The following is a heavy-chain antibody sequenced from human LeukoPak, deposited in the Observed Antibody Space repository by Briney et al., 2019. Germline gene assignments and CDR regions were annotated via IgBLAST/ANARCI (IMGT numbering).Heavy chain of an antibody. V-gene: IGHV4-59*08. CDR1: GVSMRSYW. CDR2: IYYTGST. J-gene: IGHJ6*02. CDR3: ARHLSQYSSAYSFYYGMDV. Sequence: SETLVITCTVSGVSMRSYWWSWIRQPPGKGLEWIGYIYYTGSTNYNPSLKSRVTISEDTTKNQFSLKVRSVTAADTAVYYCARHLSQYSSAYSFYYGMDVWGQGTMVTVSS. D-gene: IGHD6-6*01.